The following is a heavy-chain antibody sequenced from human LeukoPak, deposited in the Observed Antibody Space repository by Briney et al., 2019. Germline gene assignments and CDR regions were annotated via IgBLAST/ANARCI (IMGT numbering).Heavy chain of an antibody. CDR1: GFTFSNAW. J-gene: IGHJ4*02. CDR3: TTLGAFDY. CDR2: IKSKTFGGTT. D-gene: IGHD3-16*01. V-gene: IGHV3-15*01. Sequence: GGSLRLSCAASGFTFSNAWMSWVRQAPGKGLEWVGRIKSKTFGGTTDYAAPVKGRFTISRVDSKNTLYLHMNTLKTEDTAIYYCTTLGAFDYWGQGTLVTVSS.